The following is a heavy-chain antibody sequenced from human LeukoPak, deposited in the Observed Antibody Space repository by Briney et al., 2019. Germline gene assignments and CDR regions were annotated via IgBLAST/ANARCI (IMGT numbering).Heavy chain of an antibody. D-gene: IGHD2-2*01. Sequence: TGGSLRLSCAASGFTFSSYAMSWVRQAPGKGLEWVSAISGSGGSTYYADSVKGRFTISRDNSKNTLYLQMNSLRAEDTAVYYCAKDKYCSSTSCQRGFDYYYGMDVWGQGTTVTVSS. V-gene: IGHV3-23*01. CDR1: GFTFSSYA. CDR2: ISGSGGST. CDR3: AKDKYCSSTSCQRGFDYYYGMDV. J-gene: IGHJ6*02.